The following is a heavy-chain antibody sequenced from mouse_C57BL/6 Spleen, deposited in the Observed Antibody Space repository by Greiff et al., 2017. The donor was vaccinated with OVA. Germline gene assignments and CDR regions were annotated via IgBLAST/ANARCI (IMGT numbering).Heavy chain of an antibody. CDR3: ARNDYGYDGGAWFAY. J-gene: IGHJ3*01. CDR2: IWSGGST. D-gene: IGHD2-2*01. CDR1: GFSLTSYG. Sequence: QVQLKESGPGLVQPSQSLSITCTVSGFSLTSYGVHWVRQSPGKGLEWLGVIWSGGSTDYNAAFISRLSISKDNSKSQVFFKMNSLQADDTAIYYCARNDYGYDGGAWFAYWGQGTLVTVSA. V-gene: IGHV2-2*01.